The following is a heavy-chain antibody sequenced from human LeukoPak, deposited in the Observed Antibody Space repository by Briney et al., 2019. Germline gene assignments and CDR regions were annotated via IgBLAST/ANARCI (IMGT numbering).Heavy chain of an antibody. J-gene: IGHJ2*01. CDR3: ARELYWWYFDL. D-gene: IGHD2-8*02. Sequence: SETLSLTCTVSGGSISSYYWSWIRQPPGKGLEWIGYIYYSGGTNYNPSLKSRVTISVDTSKNQFSPKLSSVTAADTAVYYCARELYWWYFDLWGRGTLVTVSS. CDR2: IYYSGGT. V-gene: IGHV4-59*01. CDR1: GGSISSYY.